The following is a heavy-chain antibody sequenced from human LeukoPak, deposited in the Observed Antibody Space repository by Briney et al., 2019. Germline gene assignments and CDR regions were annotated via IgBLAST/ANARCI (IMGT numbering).Heavy chain of an antibody. V-gene: IGHV4-39*07. CDR3: ARVRMASTLRDAFDI. CDR2: IFYSGST. CDR1: GASIRSSSYY. Sequence: RPSETLSLTCTVSGASIRSSSYYWGWIRQPPGKGLEWIGSIFYSGSTYYNPSLKSRVTISVDTSKNQFSLKLSSVTAADTAVYYCARVRMASTLRDAFDIWGQGTMVTVSS. J-gene: IGHJ3*02. D-gene: IGHD5-24*01.